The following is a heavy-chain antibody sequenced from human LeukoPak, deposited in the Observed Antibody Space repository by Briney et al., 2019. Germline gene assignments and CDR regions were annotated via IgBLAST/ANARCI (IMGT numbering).Heavy chain of an antibody. CDR2: INHSGST. J-gene: IGHJ4*02. D-gene: IGHD2-15*01. Sequence: SETLSLTCAVYGETFNGFYWSWIRQPPGRGLEWIGEINHSGSTNYNPSLKSRVTISADTSKNQFSLKLSSATAADTAVYYCAREDCSGGSCSHFDYWGQGTLVTVSS. V-gene: IGHV4-34*01. CDR3: AREDCSGGSCSHFDY. CDR1: GETFNGFY.